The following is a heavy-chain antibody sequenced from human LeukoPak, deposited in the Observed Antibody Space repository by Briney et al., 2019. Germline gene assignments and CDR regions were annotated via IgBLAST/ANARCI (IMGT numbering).Heavy chain of an antibody. V-gene: IGHV4-59*01. CDR2: IYYSGST. D-gene: IGHD6-13*01. J-gene: IGHJ4*02. CDR3: ARGTQRSSSWSYYFDY. Sequence: AETLSLTCTVSGGSISSYYGSWVRQPPGKGLEWIGYIYYSGSTNYNPSLKSRVTISVDTSKNQFSLKLSSVTAADTAVYYCARGTQRSSSWSYYFDYWGQGTLVTVSS. CDR1: GGSISSYY.